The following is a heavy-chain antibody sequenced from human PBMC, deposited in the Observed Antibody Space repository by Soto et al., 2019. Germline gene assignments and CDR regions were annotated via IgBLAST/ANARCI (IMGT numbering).Heavy chain of an antibody. D-gene: IGHD2-2*01. J-gene: IGHJ5*02. V-gene: IGHV1-69*02. CDR1: GGTFRTYS. Sequence: QVQLVQSGAEVKKPGSSVKVSCKASGGTFRTYSITWVRQAPGQGLEWMGKIIPILDMANYAQKFQGRVTIPAYKSTRXGXMXXNSLRSEDTAVYYCARGPVVVVPDDMFTRHNWFDPWGQGTRVTVSS. CDR2: IIPILDMA. CDR3: ARGPVVVVPDDMFTRHNWFDP.